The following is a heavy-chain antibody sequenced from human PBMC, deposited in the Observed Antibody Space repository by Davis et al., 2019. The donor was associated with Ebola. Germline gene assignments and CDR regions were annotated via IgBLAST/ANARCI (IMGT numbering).Heavy chain of an antibody. CDR3: ASLRRTITGMDDGFDI. CDR1: GNSFASHW. D-gene: IGHD2-8*02. Sequence: GESLKIPCKDSGNSFASHWIGWVRQMPGKGLEWMGIIYTGDSDTRYSPSFRGQVTISADKSIKTAFLQWSSLKASDTAMYYCASLRRTITGMDDGFDIWGQGTMVTVSS. J-gene: IGHJ3*02. V-gene: IGHV5-51*01. CDR2: IYTGDSDT.